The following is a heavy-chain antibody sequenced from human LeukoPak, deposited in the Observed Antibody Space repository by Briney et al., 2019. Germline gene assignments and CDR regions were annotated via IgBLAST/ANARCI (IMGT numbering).Heavy chain of an antibody. V-gene: IGHV4-39*02. CDR3: ARVPSSYCDKTSCFNFDQ. CDR1: GGSITVSSYY. J-gene: IGHJ4*02. D-gene: IGHD2-2*01. CDR2: IFYTGST. Sequence: SETLSLTCTVSGGSITVSSYYWGWIRQPPGKGLEWIGTIFYTGSTFYTPSLKSRVTLSVDRSKNQFSLNLRSVTAADTAVYFCARVPSSYCDKTSCFNFDQWGQGSLVTVSS.